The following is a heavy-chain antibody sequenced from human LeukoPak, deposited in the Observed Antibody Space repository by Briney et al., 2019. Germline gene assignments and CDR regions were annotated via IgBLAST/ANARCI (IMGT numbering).Heavy chain of an antibody. J-gene: IGHJ4*02. CDR3: ARGDTFSGDH. Sequence: GGSLRLSCAVSGFSFTNFWMSWVRQAPGRGLEWVANIHPEGNEKYHVESVKGRFTISRDNTKNLLFLQMNGLRVEDTAVYYCARGDTFSGDHWGQGTLVTVSS. V-gene: IGHV3-7*04. CDR1: GFSFTNFW. CDR2: IHPEGNEK.